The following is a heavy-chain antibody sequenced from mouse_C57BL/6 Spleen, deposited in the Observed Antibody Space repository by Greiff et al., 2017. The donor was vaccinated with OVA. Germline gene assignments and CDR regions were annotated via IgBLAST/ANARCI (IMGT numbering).Heavy chain of an antibody. CDR2: IIPNNGGT. CDR3: ARATGTSYFDY. CDR1: GYTFTDYY. V-gene: IGHV1-26*01. D-gene: IGHD4-1*01. Sequence: EVQLQQSGPELVKPGASVKISCKASGYTFTDYYMNWVKQSHGKSLEWIGDIIPNNGGTSYNQKFKGKATLTVDKSSSTAYMELRSLTSEDSAVYYCARATGTSYFDYWGQGTTLTVSS. J-gene: IGHJ2*01.